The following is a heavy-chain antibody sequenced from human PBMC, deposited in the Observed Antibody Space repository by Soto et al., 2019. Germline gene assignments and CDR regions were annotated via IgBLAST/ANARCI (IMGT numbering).Heavy chain of an antibody. Sequence: ASVKVSCKASGYIFTGYYMHWVRQAPGQGLEWMGWINPNSGDTNYTQKFQGWVTMTRDTSISTAYMELSRLRSDDTAVYYCATSRISIAVAGETEYYFDYWGQGTPVTVS. V-gene: IGHV1-2*04. J-gene: IGHJ4*02. CDR3: ATSRISIAVAGETEYYFDY. CDR2: INPNSGDT. CDR1: GYIFTGYY. D-gene: IGHD6-19*01.